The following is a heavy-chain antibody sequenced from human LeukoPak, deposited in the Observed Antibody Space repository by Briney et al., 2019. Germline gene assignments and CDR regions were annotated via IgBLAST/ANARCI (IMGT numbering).Heavy chain of an antibody. D-gene: IGHD2-2*01. V-gene: IGHV1-2*02. Sequence: ASVKVSCKASVYTFTGYYMHWVRQAPGQGLEWMGWINPNSGGTNYAQKFQGRVTMTRDTSISTAYMELSRLRSDDTAVYYCARDPWEDIVVVPADARAFDIWGQGTMVTVSS. CDR2: INPNSGGT. J-gene: IGHJ3*02. CDR1: VYTFTGYY. CDR3: ARDPWEDIVVVPADARAFDI.